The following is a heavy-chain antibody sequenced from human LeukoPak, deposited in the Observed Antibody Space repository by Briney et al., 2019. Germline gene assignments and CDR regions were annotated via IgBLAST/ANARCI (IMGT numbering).Heavy chain of an antibody. J-gene: IGHJ4*02. D-gene: IGHD2-2*01. Sequence: GGSLRLSCAASGFTFSSYAMSWVRQAPGKGLEGGSAISGSGGSTYYADSVKGRFTISRDNSKNTLYLQMNSLRAEDTAVYYCAKDTQVVPAATPDYWGQGTLVTVSS. V-gene: IGHV3-23*01. CDR3: AKDTQVVPAATPDY. CDR1: GFTFSSYA. CDR2: ISGSGGST.